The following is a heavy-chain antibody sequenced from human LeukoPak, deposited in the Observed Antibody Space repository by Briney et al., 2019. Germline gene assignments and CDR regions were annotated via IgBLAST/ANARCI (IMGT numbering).Heavy chain of an antibody. D-gene: IGHD3-10*01. CDR3: ARGSTLIRGFDY. V-gene: IGHV4-31*03. J-gene: IGHJ4*02. CDR1: GGSISSGDYY. Sequence: SQTLSLTCTVSGGSISSGDYYWNWIRQHPEKSLEWIGYIFYSGSAYYNPSLKSRVTISVDTSKNEFSLQLSSVTAADTAVYYCARGSTLIRGFDYWGQGTLVTVSS. CDR2: IFYSGSA.